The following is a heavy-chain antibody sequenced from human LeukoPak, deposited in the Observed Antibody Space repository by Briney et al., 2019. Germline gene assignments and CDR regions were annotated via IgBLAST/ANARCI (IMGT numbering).Heavy chain of an antibody. V-gene: IGHV1-18*01. CDR2: FSVFNGNI. CDR1: GYSFTSYS. CDR3: ARGGVYAVDS. J-gene: IGHJ4*02. D-gene: IGHD1-14*01. Sequence: ASVKVSCKASGYSFTSYSITWVRQAPGQGLEWLGCFSVFNGNINYAQNLQGRLTMTTDTSTNTAYMELRSLTSDDTAIYYCARGGVYAVDSWGQGTMVTVSS.